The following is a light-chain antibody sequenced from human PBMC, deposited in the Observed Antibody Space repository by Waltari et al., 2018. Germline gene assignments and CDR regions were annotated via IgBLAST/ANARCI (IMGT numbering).Light chain of an antibody. CDR1: SSDGGGYNA. CDR3: TSYISSSTRYV. CDR2: DVS. J-gene: IGLJ1*01. V-gene: IGLV2-14*03. Sequence: QSALTQPASVSGSPGQSITIPCTGNSSDGGGYNAFSCYQQHPGKAPKLMFYDVSYRPSGVSNRFSGSKSGNTASLTISGLRSEDEADYYCTSYISSSTRYVFGAGTKVTVL.